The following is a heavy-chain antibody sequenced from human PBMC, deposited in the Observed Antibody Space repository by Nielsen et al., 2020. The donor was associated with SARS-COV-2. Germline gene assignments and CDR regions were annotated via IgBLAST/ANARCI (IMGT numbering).Heavy chain of an antibody. CDR2: IYYSGST. CDR3: SRGRDDSRYYFDY. J-gene: IGHJ4*02. V-gene: IGHV4-30-4*01. D-gene: IGHD3-22*01. Sequence: SETLSLTCTVSGGSISSGDYYWSWIRQPPGKGLEWIGYIYYSGSTYYNPSLKSRVTISVDTSKNQFSLKLSSVTAADTAAYYCSRGRDDSRYYFDYWGQGTLVTVSS. CDR1: GGSISSGDYY.